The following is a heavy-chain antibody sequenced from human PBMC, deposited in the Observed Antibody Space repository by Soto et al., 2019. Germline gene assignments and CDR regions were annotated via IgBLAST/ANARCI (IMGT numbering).Heavy chain of an antibody. CDR1: GASMENHY. V-gene: IGHV4-59*11. Sequence: QVQLQESGPGLVKPSETLSLTCTVSGASMENHYGSWIRQPPGKGLEYIGYMFYSGRAEYNASLRSRVTMSVDTSNNQFSLKLRSVTAADTAVYYCARDRQYSRRFDPWGQGTLVTVSS. CDR2: MFYSGRA. D-gene: IGHD6-13*01. J-gene: IGHJ5*02. CDR3: ARDRQYSRRFDP.